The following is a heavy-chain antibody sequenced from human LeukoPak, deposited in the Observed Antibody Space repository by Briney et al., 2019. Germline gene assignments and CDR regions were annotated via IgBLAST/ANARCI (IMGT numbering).Heavy chain of an antibody. J-gene: IGHJ6*02. CDR3: ARPQQGGTTRSHGLDV. Sequence: GESLRLSCAASGFTFSNSWMQWVRPVPGKGLVWVSRINTDGTSTSYADSVRGRSIISRDNAKNTLHLQMNSLRAEDTAVYYCARPQQGGTTRSHGLDVWGQGTTVTDSS. D-gene: IGHD2-2*01. CDR1: GFTFSNSW. CDR2: INTDGTST. V-gene: IGHV3-74*01.